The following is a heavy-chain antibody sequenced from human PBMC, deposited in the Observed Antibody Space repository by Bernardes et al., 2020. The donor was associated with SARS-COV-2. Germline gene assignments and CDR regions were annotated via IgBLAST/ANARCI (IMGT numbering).Heavy chain of an antibody. CDR2: ISAIGGST. V-gene: IGHV3-23*01. J-gene: IGHJ3*01. Sequence: GGSLRLSCVASGFTFSKNAMTWVRQVPGKGLEWVSAISAIGGSTYYAESVKGRFTISRDNSKNTLYLEMTSLRAEDTAVYYCARADCTSSSCHRGAYDVWAQGTMVTVSS. CDR3: ARADCTSSSCHRGAYDV. CDR1: GFTFSKNA. D-gene: IGHD6-19*01.